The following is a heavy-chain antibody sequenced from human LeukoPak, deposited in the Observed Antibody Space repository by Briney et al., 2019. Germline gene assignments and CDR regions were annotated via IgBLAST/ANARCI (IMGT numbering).Heavy chain of an antibody. CDR2: IYYSGST. Sequence: SQTLSLTCTVSGGSISSGGYYWTWVRQHPGKGLEWIGYIYYSGSTHYNPSLTSRVTISVDTSKNQFSLKLSSVTAADTAVYYCARSRYTWNNVLDYWGQGTLVTVSS. CDR3: ARSRYTWNNVLDY. J-gene: IGHJ4*02. CDR1: GGSISSGGYY. V-gene: IGHV4-31*03. D-gene: IGHD1/OR15-1a*01.